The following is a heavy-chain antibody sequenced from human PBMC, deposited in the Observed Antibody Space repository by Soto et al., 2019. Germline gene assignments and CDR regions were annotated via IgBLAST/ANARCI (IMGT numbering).Heavy chain of an antibody. CDR3: ARALPRIATSREGDY. CDR2: INPSGGST. Sequence: QVQLVQSGAEVKKPGASVKVSCKASGYTFTSYYVHWMRQAPGQGLEWMGIINPSGGSTSYAQKLQGRVTMTGDTSTNTVYMELSSLRSEDTAVYYCARALPRIATSREGDYWGQGTLVTVSS. D-gene: IGHD6-13*01. J-gene: IGHJ4*02. CDR1: GYTFTSYY. V-gene: IGHV1-46*04.